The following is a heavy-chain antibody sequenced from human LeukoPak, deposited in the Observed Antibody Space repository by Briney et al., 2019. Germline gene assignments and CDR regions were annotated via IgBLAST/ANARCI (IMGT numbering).Heavy chain of an antibody. CDR3: ARDLSEARNYYDSSEGLWP. CDR1: GYTFTGYY. J-gene: IGHJ5*02. Sequence: LEASVKVSCKASGYTFTGYYMHWVRQAPGQGLEWMGWINPNSGGTNYAQKVQGRVTMTRDTSIYTAYMELSRLRSDDTAVYYCARDLSEARNYYDSSEGLWPWGQGTLVTVST. CDR2: INPNSGGT. V-gene: IGHV1-2*03. D-gene: IGHD3-22*01.